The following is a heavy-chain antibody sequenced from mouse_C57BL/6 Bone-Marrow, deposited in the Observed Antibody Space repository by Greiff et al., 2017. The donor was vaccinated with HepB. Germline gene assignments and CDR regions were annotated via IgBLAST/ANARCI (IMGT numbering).Heavy chain of an antibody. CDR1: GFSLTSYG. Sequence: VKLVESGPGLVQPSQSLSITCTVSGFSLTSYGVHWVRQSPGKGLEWLGVIWSGGSTDYNAAFISRLSISKDNSKSQVFFKMNSLQADDTAIYYCASIYYYGSSYSYWYFDVWGTGTTVTVSS. V-gene: IGHV2-2*01. CDR2: IWSGGST. D-gene: IGHD1-1*01. CDR3: ASIYYYGSSYSYWYFDV. J-gene: IGHJ1*03.